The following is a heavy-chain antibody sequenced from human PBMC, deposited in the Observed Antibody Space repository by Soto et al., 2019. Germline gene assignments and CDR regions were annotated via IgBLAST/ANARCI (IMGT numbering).Heavy chain of an antibody. CDR3: ARGVRRYSYGLYYYYGMDV. J-gene: IGHJ6*02. CDR1: GGSFSGYY. Sequence: SETLSLTCAVYGGSFSGYYWSWIRQPPGKGLEWIGEINHSGSTNYNPSLKSRVTISVDTSKNQFSLKLSSVTAADTAVYYCARGVRRYSYGLYYYYGMDVWGQGTTVTVSS. CDR2: INHSGST. D-gene: IGHD5-18*01. V-gene: IGHV4-34*01.